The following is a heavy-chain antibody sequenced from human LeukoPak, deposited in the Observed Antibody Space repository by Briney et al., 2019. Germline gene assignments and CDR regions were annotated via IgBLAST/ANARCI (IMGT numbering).Heavy chain of an antibody. CDR2: IKEDGSEK. V-gene: IGHV3-7*01. J-gene: IGHJ3*02. CDR1: GFTFSTYW. CDR3: ARKRSPGAFDI. Sequence: GESLRLSCAASGFTFSTYWMSWVRQAPGKGLEWVANIKEDGSEKYYVDSLKGRFTISRDNAKNSLYLQINSPRVEDTAVYYCARKRSPGAFDIWGQGTMVTVSS.